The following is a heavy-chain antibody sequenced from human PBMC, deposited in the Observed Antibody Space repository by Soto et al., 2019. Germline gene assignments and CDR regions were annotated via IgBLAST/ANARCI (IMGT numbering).Heavy chain of an antibody. CDR1: GGTFSSYS. D-gene: IGHD6-13*01. V-gene: IGHV1-69*13. CDR2: IIPIFGTA. J-gene: IGHJ6*02. Sequence: ASVKVSCKSSGGTFSSYSISWVRQAPGQGLEWMGGIIPIFGTANYAQKFQGRVTITADESTSTAYMELSSLRSEDTAVYYCARWGITAGTTLRPYYGMDVWGQGTTVTVSS. CDR3: ARWGITAGTTLRPYYGMDV.